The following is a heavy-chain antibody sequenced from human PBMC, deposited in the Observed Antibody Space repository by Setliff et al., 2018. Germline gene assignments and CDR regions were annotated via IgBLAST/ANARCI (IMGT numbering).Heavy chain of an antibody. CDR3: ARRKYNFWSGFNWFDP. D-gene: IGHD3-3*01. J-gene: IGHJ5*02. V-gene: IGHV4-34*01. CDR2: INHSGST. Sequence: KPSETLSLTCAVYGGSFSGYYWSWIRQPPGKGLEWIGEINHSGSTNYNPSLKSRVTISVDTSKNQFSLKLSSVTAADTAVYYCARRKYNFWSGFNWFDPWGQGTLVTVS. CDR1: GGSFSGYY.